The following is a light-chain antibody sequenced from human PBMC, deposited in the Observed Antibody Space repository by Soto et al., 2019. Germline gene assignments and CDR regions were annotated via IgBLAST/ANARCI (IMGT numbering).Light chain of an antibody. J-gene: IGLJ2*01. CDR1: TGAVTSGHY. CDR2: KS. V-gene: IGLV7-43*01. CDR3: LLYYGGSLGV. Sequence: QSVVTQEPSPTVSPGGTVTLTCACTTGAVTSGHYPTWDQQKPGQVPKSLIFKSDKHSSTPARFSCALHLGKAALTRSSVQREDESVYYCLLYYGGSLGVFGGGTKLTVL.